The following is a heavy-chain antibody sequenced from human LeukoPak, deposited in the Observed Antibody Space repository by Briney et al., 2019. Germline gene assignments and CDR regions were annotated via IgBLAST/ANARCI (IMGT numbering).Heavy chain of an antibody. D-gene: IGHD3-16*01. CDR2: ISRDGTNK. Sequence: PGRSLRLSCAASGLAFSSYGMHWVRQAPGKGLEWVAVISRDGTNKYYADSVKGRFTISRDNAKNTLYLQMNSLRAEDTAVYYCARRYVNYYYGLDVWGQGTTVTVSS. CDR1: GLAFSSYG. J-gene: IGHJ6*02. V-gene: IGHV3-30*03. CDR3: ARRYVNYYYGLDV.